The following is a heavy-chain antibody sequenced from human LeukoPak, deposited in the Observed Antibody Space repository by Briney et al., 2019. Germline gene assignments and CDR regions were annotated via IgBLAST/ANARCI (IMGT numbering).Heavy chain of an antibody. CDR3: ARELLRFGELAASDAFDI. Sequence: ASVKVSCTASGYTFTGYYMHWVRQAPGQGLEWMGWINPNSGGTNYAQKFQGRVTMTRDTSVSTAYMELSRLRSDDTAVYYCARELLRFGELAASDAFDIWGQGTMVTVSS. J-gene: IGHJ3*02. CDR2: INPNSGGT. CDR1: GYTFTGYY. D-gene: IGHD3-10*01. V-gene: IGHV1-2*02.